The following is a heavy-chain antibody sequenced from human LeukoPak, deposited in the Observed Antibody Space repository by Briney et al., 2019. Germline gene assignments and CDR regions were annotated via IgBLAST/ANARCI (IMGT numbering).Heavy chain of an antibody. Sequence: SETLSLTCAVYGGSFTGYYWSWVRQPPGNGLEWIGEINHSGSTNYNPSLKSRVAISVDTSKNQFSLKLSSVTAADTAAYYCARGGTVIDKYGDFDYWGQGTLVTVSS. CDR3: ARGGTVIDKYGDFDY. CDR2: INHSGST. J-gene: IGHJ4*02. CDR1: GGSFTGYY. V-gene: IGHV4-34*01. D-gene: IGHD3-22*01.